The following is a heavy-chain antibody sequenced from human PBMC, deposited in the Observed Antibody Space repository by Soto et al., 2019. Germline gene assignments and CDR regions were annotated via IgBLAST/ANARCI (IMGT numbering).Heavy chain of an antibody. D-gene: IGHD5-18*01. CDR2: IYYSGST. CDR3: ARAPRIPLMSSGWYFDL. Sequence: QVQLQESGPGLVKPSQTLSLTCTVSGGSISSGGYYWSWIRQHPGKGLEWIGYIYYSGSTYYNPSLKSRVTISVDTSKNPFSLKLSSVNAADTAVYYCARAPRIPLMSSGWYFDLWGRGTLVTVSS. CDR1: GGSISSGGYY. V-gene: IGHV4-31*03. J-gene: IGHJ2*01.